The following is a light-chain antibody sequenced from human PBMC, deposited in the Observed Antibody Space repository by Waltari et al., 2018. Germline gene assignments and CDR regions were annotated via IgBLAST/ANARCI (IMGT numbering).Light chain of an antibody. CDR2: GAS. Sequence: EIVMTQSPATLSVSPGERATLSCRASQSVSSNLAGYQQKPGQAPRPLIYGASTRATGIPAGLSGSGSGTEFTLTISSLQSEDFAVYYCQQYKNWPWTFGLGTKVEIK. CDR3: QQYKNWPWT. J-gene: IGKJ1*01. V-gene: IGKV3-15*01. CDR1: QSVSSN.